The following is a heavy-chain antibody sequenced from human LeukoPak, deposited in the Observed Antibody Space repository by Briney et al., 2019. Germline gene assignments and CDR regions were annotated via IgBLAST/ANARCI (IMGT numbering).Heavy chain of an antibody. Sequence: GESLKLSCKGSGYSFTSYWIGWVRQMPGKGLEWMGFIYPGDSDTRYSPSFQGRVTISADKSISTAYLQWSNLKASDTAMYYRGISGTGSYMDVWGKGTTVTVSS. CDR3: GISGTGSYMDV. CDR1: GYSFTSYW. CDR2: IYPGDSDT. V-gene: IGHV5-51*01. J-gene: IGHJ6*03. D-gene: IGHD1/OR15-1a*01.